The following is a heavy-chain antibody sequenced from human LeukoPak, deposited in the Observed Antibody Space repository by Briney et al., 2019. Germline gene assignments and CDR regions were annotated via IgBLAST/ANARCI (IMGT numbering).Heavy chain of an antibody. V-gene: IGHV4-34*01. CDR2: INHSGST. CDR3: ARAGCSSTSCYAPYYYYYYGMDV. CDR1: GGSFSGYY. J-gene: IGHJ6*02. D-gene: IGHD2-2*01. Sequence: SETLPLTCAVYGGSFSGYYWSWIRQPPGKGLEWIGEINHSGSTNYNPSLKSRVTISVDTSKNQFSLKLSSVTAADTAVYYCARAGCSSTSCYAPYYYYYYGMDVWGQGTTVTVSS.